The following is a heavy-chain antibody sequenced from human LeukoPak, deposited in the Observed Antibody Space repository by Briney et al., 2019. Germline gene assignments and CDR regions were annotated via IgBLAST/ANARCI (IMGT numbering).Heavy chain of an antibody. V-gene: IGHV4-61*02. Sequence: PSETLSLTCTVSGGSISSGSYYWSWIRQPAGKGLEWIGRIYTSGSTNYNPSPKSRVTISVDTSKNQFSLKLSSVTAADTAVYYCARVYWSYYYYYMDVWGKGTTVTVSS. J-gene: IGHJ6*03. D-gene: IGHD1-26*01. CDR2: IYTSGST. CDR3: ARVYWSYYYYYMDV. CDR1: GGSISSGSYY.